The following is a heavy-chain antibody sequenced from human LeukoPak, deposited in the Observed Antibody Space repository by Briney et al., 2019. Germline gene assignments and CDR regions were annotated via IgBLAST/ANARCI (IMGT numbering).Heavy chain of an antibody. V-gene: IGHV3-30*03. CDR3: ASTNYRGGTTGYNWLDP. J-gene: IGHJ5*02. CDR2: ISYDGNDE. CDR1: GFTFSNYG. D-gene: IGHD1-26*01. Sequence: PGGSLRLSCVASGFTFSNYGMHWVRQAPGKGLEWVTTISYDGNDEYYADSVKGRFTISRDNSKNTLYLQMNSLRAEDTAMYYCASTNYRGGTTGYNWLDPWGQGTLVTVSS.